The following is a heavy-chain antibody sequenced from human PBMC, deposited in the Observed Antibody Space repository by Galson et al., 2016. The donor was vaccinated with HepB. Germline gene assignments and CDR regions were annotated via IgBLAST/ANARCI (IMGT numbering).Heavy chain of an antibody. V-gene: IGHV3-30*03. CDR2: IPYDGDTK. CDR1: GFTFSTYG. D-gene: IGHD5-18*01. J-gene: IGHJ4*01. Sequence: SLRLSCAASGFTFSTYGMHWVRQAPGKGLEWVAVIPYDGDTKYHADSVKGRFTISRYNSKNTLYQQMHRLRFEDTAVYYCVSDPRQWQRGYNYGFEYWGQGTLVSVSS. CDR3: VSDPRQWQRGYNYGFEY.